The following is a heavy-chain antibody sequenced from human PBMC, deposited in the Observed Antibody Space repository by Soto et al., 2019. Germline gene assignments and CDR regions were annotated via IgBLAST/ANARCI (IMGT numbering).Heavy chain of an antibody. V-gene: IGHV3-30-3*01. CDR3: ARQHNYESSGDPHYFDL. J-gene: IGHJ4*02. Sequence: QLVESGGGVVQPGRSLRLSCAASGFSFSTYAMHWVRQAPGKGLEWVAVISYDANNKYYADSVKGRFTISRDYSKKTLYLQMDSLRTEDTAVYYCARQHNYESSGDPHYFDLWGQGPLVTVSS. CDR1: GFSFSTYA. CDR2: ISYDANNK. D-gene: IGHD2-15*01.